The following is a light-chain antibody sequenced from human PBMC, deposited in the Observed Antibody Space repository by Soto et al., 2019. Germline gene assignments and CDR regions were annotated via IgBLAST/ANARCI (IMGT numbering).Light chain of an antibody. CDR1: QIVSSN. V-gene: IGKV3-15*01. CDR3: QQHNNSPRT. J-gene: IGKJ1*01. Sequence: EIVLTQSPGTLSLSPGERATLSCRASQIVSSNVACYQQRPGQPPRLLIYGASTRATGIPARFSGSGSGTESTLTIRTLQPKDFATYYYQQHNNSPRTFGQGTKV. CDR2: GAS.